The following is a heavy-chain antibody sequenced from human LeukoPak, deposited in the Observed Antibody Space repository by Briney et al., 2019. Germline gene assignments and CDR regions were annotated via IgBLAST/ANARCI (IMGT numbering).Heavy chain of an antibody. CDR2: MNPNSGNT. J-gene: IGHJ4*02. Sequence: ASVKVSCKASGYTFTSYYINWVRQATGQGLEWMGWMNPNSGNTGYAQKFQGRVAMTRNTSISTAYMELSSLRSEDTAVYYCARGPRSGSYYYYWGQGTLVTVSS. CDR1: GYTFTSYY. D-gene: IGHD1-26*01. V-gene: IGHV1-8*01. CDR3: ARGPRSGSYYYY.